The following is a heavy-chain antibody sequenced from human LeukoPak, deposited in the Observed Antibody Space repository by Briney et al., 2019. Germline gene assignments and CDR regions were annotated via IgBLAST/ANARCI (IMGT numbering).Heavy chain of an antibody. Sequence: GESLKISCKGSGYSSTSYWVGWVRQMPGKGLEWMGIIYPGDSDTRYSPSFQGQVTISADKSISTAYLQWSSLKASDTAMYYCARLEPPYDSSGYPGYWGQGTLVTVSS. CDR2: IYPGDSDT. CDR3: ARLEPPYDSSGYPGY. D-gene: IGHD3-22*01. J-gene: IGHJ4*02. CDR1: GYSSTSYW. V-gene: IGHV5-51*01.